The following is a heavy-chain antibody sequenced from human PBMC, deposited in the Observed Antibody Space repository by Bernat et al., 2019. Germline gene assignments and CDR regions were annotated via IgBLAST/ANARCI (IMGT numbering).Heavy chain of an antibody. D-gene: IGHD3-16*02. CDR3: ARRRHYDYIWGSYPGYYFDY. Sequence: QLQLQESGPGLVKPSETLSLTCTVSGGSISSSSYYWGWIRQPPGKGLEWIGSIYYSGSTYYNPSLKSRVTISVDTSKNQFSLKLSSVTAADTAVYYCARRRHYDYIWGSYPGYYFDYWGQGTLVTVSS. J-gene: IGHJ4*02. CDR1: GGSISSSSYY. CDR2: IYYSGST. V-gene: IGHV4-39*01.